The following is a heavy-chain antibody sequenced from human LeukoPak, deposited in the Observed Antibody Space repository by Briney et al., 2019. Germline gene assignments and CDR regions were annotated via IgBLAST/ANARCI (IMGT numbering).Heavy chain of an antibody. CDR2: IYTSGST. V-gene: IGHV4-61*02. CDR3: ASYSSSVGPDY. CDR1: GGSISSGSYY. Sequence: SQTLSLTCTVSGGSISSGSYYWSWIRQPAGKGLEWIGRIYTSGSTNYNPSLKSRVTISVDKSKNQFSLKLSSVTAADTAVYYCASYSSSVGPDYWGQGTLVTVSS. J-gene: IGHJ4*02. D-gene: IGHD6-13*01.